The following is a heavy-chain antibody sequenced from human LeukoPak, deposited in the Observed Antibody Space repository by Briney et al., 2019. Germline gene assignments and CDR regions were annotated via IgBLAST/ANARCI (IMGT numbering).Heavy chain of an antibody. CDR2: VNPNTGGT. J-gene: IGHJ5*02. D-gene: IGHD6-13*01. CDR3: GRDLVSRQEVDQP. Sequence: GASVKVSCKASGYTFTAYYIHWIRQAPGQGLEWMGWVNPNTGGTYYAQKFQDRVTMTRDASITTAYMELNRLTSDDTAVYYCGRDLVSRQEVDQPWGQETLVTVSS. CDR1: GYTFTAYY. V-gene: IGHV1-2*02.